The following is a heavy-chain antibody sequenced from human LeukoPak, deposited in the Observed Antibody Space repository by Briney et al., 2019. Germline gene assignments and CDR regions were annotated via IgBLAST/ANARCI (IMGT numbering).Heavy chain of an antibody. CDR3: ARVGYYYGSGSYSYFDY. CDR1: GYTFTGYY. V-gene: IGHV1-2*04. CDR2: IDPNSGAT. Sequence: ASVKVSCKASGYTFTGYYLHWVRQAPGQGLDWMGWIDPNSGATNYAQRFQGWVTMTRDTSISTAYMELNRLRSDDTAVYYCARVGYYYGSGSYSYFDYWGQGTLVTASS. D-gene: IGHD3-10*01. J-gene: IGHJ4*02.